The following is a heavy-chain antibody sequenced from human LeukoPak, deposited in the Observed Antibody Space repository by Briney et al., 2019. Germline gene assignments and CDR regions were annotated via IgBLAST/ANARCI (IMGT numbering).Heavy chain of an antibody. D-gene: IGHD6-13*01. V-gene: IGHV4-39*01. CDR2: IYYSGST. Sequence: PSETLSLTCTLCGRSLSSSSYYWGWIRHPPGNGLEWIGSIYYSGSTYYNPSIKSRVTISVDTSTNQFSLKLSSVTAADTAVYYCARHGTGIAAAGTKGHFDSWGQGTLVTVSS. CDR3: ARHGTGIAAAGTKGHFDS. J-gene: IGHJ4*02. CDR1: GRSLSSSSYY.